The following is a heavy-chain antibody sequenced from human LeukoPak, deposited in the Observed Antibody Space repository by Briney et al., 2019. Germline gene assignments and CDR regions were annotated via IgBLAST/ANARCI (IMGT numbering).Heavy chain of an antibody. J-gene: IGHJ4*02. CDR1: GFTFSSYE. CDR2: ISSSGSTI. V-gene: IGHV3-48*03. CDR3: ARGSYRPDY. Sequence: GGSLRLPCAASGFTFSSYEMNWVRQAPGKGLEWVSYISSSGSTIYYADSVKGRFTISRDNAKNSLYLQMNSLRAEDTAVYYCARGSYRPDYWGQGTLVTVSS. D-gene: IGHD1-26*01.